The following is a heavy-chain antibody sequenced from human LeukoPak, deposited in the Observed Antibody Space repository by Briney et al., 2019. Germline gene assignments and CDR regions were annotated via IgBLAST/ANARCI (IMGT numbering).Heavy chain of an antibody. D-gene: IGHD6-19*01. CDR1: GFTFSSYG. CDR3: AKGDKDSSGGDDYYYYYMDV. V-gene: IGHV3-23*01. Sequence: PGGSLRLSCAASGFTFSSYGMSWVRQAPGKGLEWVSAISGSGGSTYYADSVKGRFTISRDNSKNTLYLQMNSLRAEDTAVYYCAKGDKDSSGGDDYYYYYMDVWGKGTTVTISS. J-gene: IGHJ6*03. CDR2: ISGSGGST.